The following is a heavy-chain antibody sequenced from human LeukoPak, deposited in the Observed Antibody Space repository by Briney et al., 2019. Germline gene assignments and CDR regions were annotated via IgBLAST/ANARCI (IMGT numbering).Heavy chain of an antibody. CDR1: GFTFSSYA. J-gene: IGHJ4*02. CDR2: ISYDGSNK. CDR3: ARGVVATFFDY. Sequence: PGRSLRLSCAASGFTFSSYAMHWVRQAPGKGLEWVAVISYDGSNKYYADSVKGRFTISRDNSKNTLYLQVNSLRAEDTAVYYCARGVVATFFDYWGQGTLVTVSS. V-gene: IGHV3-30-3*01. D-gene: IGHD2-15*01.